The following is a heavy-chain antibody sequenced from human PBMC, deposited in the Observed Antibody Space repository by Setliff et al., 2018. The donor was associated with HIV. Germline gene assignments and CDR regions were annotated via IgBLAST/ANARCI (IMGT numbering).Heavy chain of an antibody. D-gene: IGHD2-2*02. CDR2: IYRGGSGT. CDR1: GFTSGSHA. J-gene: IGHJ4*02. Sequence: GGSLRLSCAASGFTSGSHAMSWVRQGPGKGLEWVAVIYRGGSGTYYADSVEGRFTISRDTSKNTLYLQMNGLRAEDTAIYYCAKSIRSYTPSPTFDYWGQGSLVTVSS. V-gene: IGHV3-23*03. CDR3: AKSIRSYTPSPTFDY.